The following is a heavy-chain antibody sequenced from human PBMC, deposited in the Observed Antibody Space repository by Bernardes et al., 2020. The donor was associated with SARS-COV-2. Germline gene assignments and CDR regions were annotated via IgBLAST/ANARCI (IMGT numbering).Heavy chain of an antibody. V-gene: IGHV4-39*01. CDR2: MYYSGST. CDR3: ARYTSSWYYYFDY. J-gene: IGHJ4*02. CDR1: GGSISTGIYY. D-gene: IGHD6-13*01. Sequence: ETLSLTCTVSGGSISTGIYYWGWIRQPPGKGLEWIGSMYYSGSTYYKPSLKSRVTISVDTSKNQFSLKLISVTAADTAVYYCARYTSSWYYYFDYWGQGTLVTVSS.